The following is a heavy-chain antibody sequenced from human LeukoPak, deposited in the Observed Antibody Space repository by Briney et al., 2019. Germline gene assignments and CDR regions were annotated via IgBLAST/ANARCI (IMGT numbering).Heavy chain of an antibody. CDR2: ISYDGSNK. V-gene: IGHV3-30*03. CDR1: GFTFSSYG. D-gene: IGHD6-19*01. CDR3: ARGDSSAGNWFDP. Sequence: PEGSLRLSCAASGFTFSSYGMHWVRQAPGKGLEWVAVISYDGSNKYYADSVKGRFTISRENAKNSLYLQMNSLRAEDTAVYYCARGDSSAGNWFDPWGQGTLVTVSS. J-gene: IGHJ5*02.